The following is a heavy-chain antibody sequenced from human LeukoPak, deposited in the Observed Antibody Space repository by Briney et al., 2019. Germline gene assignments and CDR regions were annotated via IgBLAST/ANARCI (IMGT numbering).Heavy chain of an antibody. J-gene: IGHJ6*04. CDR3: ARDQSRITIFGVVFSRSLDV. CDR2: IYHSGST. Sequence: PSETLSLTCTVSGYSISSGYYWGWIRRPPGKGLEWIGSIYHSGSTYYNPSLKSPVTISVDTSKNQFSLKLGSVTAADTAVYYCARDQSRITIFGVVFSRSLDVWGKGTTVTVSS. V-gene: IGHV4-38-2*02. D-gene: IGHD3-3*01. CDR1: GYSISSGYY.